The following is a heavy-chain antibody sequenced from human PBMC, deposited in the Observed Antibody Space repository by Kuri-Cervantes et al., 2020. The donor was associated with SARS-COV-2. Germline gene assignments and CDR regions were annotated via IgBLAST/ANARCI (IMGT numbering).Heavy chain of an antibody. Sequence: GGSLRLPCAASGFTFSSYKMNWVRQAPGKGLEWVSYISSSGSTIYYADSVKGRFTISRDNAKNSLYLQMNSLRAEDTAVYYCARAFLRGGSDYWGQGTLVTVSS. CDR1: GFTFSSYK. J-gene: IGHJ4*02. V-gene: IGHV3-48*03. D-gene: IGHD1-26*01. CDR3: ARAFLRGGSDY. CDR2: ISSSGSTI.